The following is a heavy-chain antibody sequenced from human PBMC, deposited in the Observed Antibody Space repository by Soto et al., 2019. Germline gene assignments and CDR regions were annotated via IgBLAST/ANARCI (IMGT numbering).Heavy chain of an antibody. CDR3: ARLGDYYQAFDY. V-gene: IGHV4-59*08. J-gene: IGHJ4*02. Sequence: SETLSLTCTVSGGSMSSYYWSWFRQPPGKGLEWIGYIYYTRTTNYFPPNKSRATISVDTSRNQFSLNLTSVTAADTAVYYCARLGDYYQAFDYWGQGALVTVSS. CDR1: GGSMSSYY. D-gene: IGHD3-22*01. CDR2: IYYTRTT.